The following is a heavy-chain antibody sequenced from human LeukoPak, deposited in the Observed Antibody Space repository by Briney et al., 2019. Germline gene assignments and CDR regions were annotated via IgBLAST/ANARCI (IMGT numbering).Heavy chain of an antibody. CDR1: GGSISGSSYY. D-gene: IGHD2-15*01. CDR2: IYYSGST. CDR3: ARGWVGLDY. Sequence: TASETLSLTCTVSGGSISGSSYYWGWIRQPPGKGLEWIGSIYYSGSTYYNPSLKSRVTISVDTSKNQFSLKLSSVTAADTAVYYCARGWVGLDYWGQGTLATVSS. J-gene: IGHJ4*02. V-gene: IGHV4-39*07.